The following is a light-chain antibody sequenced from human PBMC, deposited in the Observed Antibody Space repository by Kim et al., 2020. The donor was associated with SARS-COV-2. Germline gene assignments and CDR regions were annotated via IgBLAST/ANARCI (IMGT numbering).Light chain of an antibody. Sequence: GQSITISCTGTSSDVGRYDYVSWYQQHPDKAPKLMIYDVFKRPSGFSVRFSGSKSDNTASLTISGLQAEDEADYYCSSHTSSNTWVFGGGTQLTVL. V-gene: IGLV2-14*03. CDR1: SSDVGRYDY. J-gene: IGLJ3*02. CDR2: DVF. CDR3: SSHTSSNTWV.